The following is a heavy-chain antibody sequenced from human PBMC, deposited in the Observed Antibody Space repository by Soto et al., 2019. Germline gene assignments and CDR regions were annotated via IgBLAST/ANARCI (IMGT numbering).Heavy chain of an antibody. CDR1: GFTFSNYG. D-gene: IGHD2-15*01. CDR3: AKVRVVLGYYGMDV. Sequence: QVQLVESGGGVVQPGRSLRLSCAASGFTFSNYGIHWVRQAPGKGLEWVAVISYDGSNRYYADSVKGRFTISRDNSKNTLYLQVNSLRAEDTAVYYCAKVRVVLGYYGMDVWGQGTTVTVSS. V-gene: IGHV3-30*18. CDR2: ISYDGSNR. J-gene: IGHJ6*02.